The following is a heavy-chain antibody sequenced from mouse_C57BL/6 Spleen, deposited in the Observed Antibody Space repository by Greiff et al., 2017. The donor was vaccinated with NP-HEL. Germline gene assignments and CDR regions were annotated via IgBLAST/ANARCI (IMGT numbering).Heavy chain of an antibody. CDR2: ISDGGSYT. D-gene: IGHD4-1*01. J-gene: IGHJ3*01. V-gene: IGHV5-4*01. CDR1: GFTFSSYA. Sequence: EVMLVESGGGLVKPGGSLKLSCAASGFTFSSYAMSWVRQTPEKRLEWVATISDGGSYTYYPDNVKGRFTISRDNAKNNLYLQMSHLKSEDTAMYYCARDQIGTRAWFAYWGQGTLVTVSA. CDR3: ARDQIGTRAWFAY.